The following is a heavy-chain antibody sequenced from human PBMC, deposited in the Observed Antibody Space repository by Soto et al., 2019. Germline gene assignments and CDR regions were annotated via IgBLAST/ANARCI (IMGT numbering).Heavy chain of an antibody. CDR3: ARRKRQLEYYYGMDV. Sequence: GESLKISCKGSGYSFTSYWIGWVRQMPGKGLEWMGIIYPGDSDTRYSPSFQGQVTISADKSISTAYLQWSSLKASDTAMYYCARRKRQLEYYYGMDVWGQGTTVTVSS. D-gene: IGHD6-13*01. J-gene: IGHJ6*02. CDR1: GYSFTSYW. V-gene: IGHV5-51*01. CDR2: IYPGDSDT.